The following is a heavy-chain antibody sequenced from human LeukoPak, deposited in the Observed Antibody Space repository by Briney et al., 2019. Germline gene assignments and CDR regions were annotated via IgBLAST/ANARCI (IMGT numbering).Heavy chain of an antibody. CDR2: INHSGST. V-gene: IGHV4-34*01. CDR1: GGSFSGYY. D-gene: IGHD3-10*01. CDR3: ARAAYVWFGERPGSYYYYYGMVV. Sequence: SETLSLTCAVYGGSFSGYYWSWIRQPPGKGLEWIGEINHSGSTNYNPSLKSRVTISVDTSKNQFSLKLSSVTAADTAVYYCARAAYVWFGERPGSYYYYYGMVVWGKGTTVTVSS. J-gene: IGHJ6*04.